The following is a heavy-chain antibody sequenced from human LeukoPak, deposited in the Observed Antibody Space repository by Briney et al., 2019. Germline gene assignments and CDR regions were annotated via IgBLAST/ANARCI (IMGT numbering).Heavy chain of an antibody. CDR3: ARARSGVEYYFDY. V-gene: IGHV6-1*01. D-gene: IGHD3-10*01. Sequence: SQTLSLTCALSGDILSSNSVIWHWIRQSPSGGLEWLGRTYYRSKWYYDYAVAVKSRATINPDISQNQCSLHRNSVTPEDTTVYDCARARSGVEYYFDYWGQGTLVTVSS. J-gene: IGHJ4*02. CDR1: GDILSSNSVI. CDR2: TYYRSKWYY.